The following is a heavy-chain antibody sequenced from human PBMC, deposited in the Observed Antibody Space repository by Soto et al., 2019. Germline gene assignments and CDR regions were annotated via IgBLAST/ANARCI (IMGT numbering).Heavy chain of an antibody. V-gene: IGHV1-69*06. Sequence: VQLVQSGAEVKKPGSSVIVSCKASGGTFDNYAISWVRQAPRQGLEWMGGIIPIIGTPSYAQRFQGRVTLIADKSTRTAYMELRSLRSEDTAVYYCAREKNIVVLPLLSLDFWGQGTQVIVSS. CDR3: AREKNIVVLPLLSLDF. CDR1: GGTFDNYA. CDR2: IIPIIGTP. D-gene: IGHD2-21*01. J-gene: IGHJ4*02.